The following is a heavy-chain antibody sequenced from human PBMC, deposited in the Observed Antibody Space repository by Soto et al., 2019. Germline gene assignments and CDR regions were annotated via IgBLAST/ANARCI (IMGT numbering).Heavy chain of an antibody. D-gene: IGHD1-26*01. Sequence: EVQLVESGGGLVQPGGSLRLSSAASGFTVSSSYMGWVRQAPGKGLEWVSSIYSGGNTYYADSVRGRFTISTDNSKDTLYLQMNSLRVDDTAMYYCARHVGFYWYFDLWGRGTLVTVSS. CDR3: ARHVGFYWYFDL. V-gene: IGHV3-66*04. J-gene: IGHJ2*01. CDR1: GFTVSSSY. CDR2: IYSGGNT.